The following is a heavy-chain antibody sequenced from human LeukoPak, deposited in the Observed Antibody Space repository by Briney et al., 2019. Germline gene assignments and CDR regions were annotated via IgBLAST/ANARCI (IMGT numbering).Heavy chain of an antibody. CDR1: GFTFSSYG. V-gene: IGHV3-33*03. J-gene: IGHJ4*02. D-gene: IGHD4-17*01. CDR3: TKDTRPDFGDYEWDQ. Sequence: PGGSLRLSCAASGFTFSSYGMHWVRQAPGKGLEWVAVIWFDGSNKYYADSVKGRITISRDNAQKSLYLQMHSLRAEDTAVYYCTKDTRPDFGDYEWDQWGQGTLVTVSS. CDR2: IWFDGSNK.